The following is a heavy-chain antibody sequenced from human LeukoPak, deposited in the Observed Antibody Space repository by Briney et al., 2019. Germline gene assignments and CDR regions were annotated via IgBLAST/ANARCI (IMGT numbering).Heavy chain of an antibody. D-gene: IGHD3-22*01. CDR1: GFTFSNAW. V-gene: IGHV3-15*01. CDR3: TTDAFGYYDSSGLYFDY. J-gene: IGHJ4*02. Sequence: PGGSLRLSCAASGFTFSNAWMSWVRQAPGKGLEWVGRIKSKTDGGTTDYAAPVKGRFTISRDDSKNTLYLQMNSLKTEDTAVYYCTTDAFGYYDSSGLYFDYWGQGTLVTVSS. CDR2: IKSKTDGGTT.